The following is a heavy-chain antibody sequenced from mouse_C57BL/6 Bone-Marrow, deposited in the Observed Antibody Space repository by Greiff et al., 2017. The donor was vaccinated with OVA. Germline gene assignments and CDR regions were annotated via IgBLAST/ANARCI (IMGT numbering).Heavy chain of an antibody. CDR3: TRGYSNYYAMDY. J-gene: IGHJ4*01. CDR1: GYTFTDYE. Sequence: LVESGAELVRPGASVTLYCKASGYTFTDYEMHWVKQTPVHGLEWIGAIDPETGGTAYNQKFKGKAILTADKSSSTAYMELRSLTSEDSAVYYCTRGYSNYYAMDYWGQGTSVTVSS. CDR2: IDPETGGT. D-gene: IGHD2-5*01. V-gene: IGHV1-15*01.